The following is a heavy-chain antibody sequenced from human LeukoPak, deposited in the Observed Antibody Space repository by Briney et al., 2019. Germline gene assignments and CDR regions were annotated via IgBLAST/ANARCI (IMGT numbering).Heavy chain of an antibody. CDR3: ARGQRRIAARLYYYYYMDV. CDR1: GGSFSGYY. Sequence: PSETLSLTCAVYGGSFSGYYWSWIRQPPGKGVEWIGEINHSGSTNYNPSLKSRVTISVDTSKNQFSLKLSSVTAADTAVYYCARGQRRIAARLYYYYYMDVWGKGTTVTVSS. V-gene: IGHV4-34*01. J-gene: IGHJ6*03. CDR2: INHSGST. D-gene: IGHD6-6*01.